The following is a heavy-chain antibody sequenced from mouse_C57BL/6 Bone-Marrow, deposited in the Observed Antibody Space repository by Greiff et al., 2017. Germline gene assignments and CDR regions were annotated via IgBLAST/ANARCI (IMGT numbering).Heavy chain of an antibody. V-gene: IGHV3-6*01. D-gene: IGHD1-1*01. CDR2: ISYDGSN. CDR1: GYSITSGYY. Sequence: EVKLVESGPGLVKPSQSLSLTCSVTGYSITSGYYWNWIRQFPGNKLEWMGYISYDGSNNYNPSLKNRISITRDTSKNQFFLKLNSVTTEDTATYYCARVRVVAIGDYFDYWGQGTTLTVSS. J-gene: IGHJ2*01. CDR3: ARVRVVAIGDYFDY.